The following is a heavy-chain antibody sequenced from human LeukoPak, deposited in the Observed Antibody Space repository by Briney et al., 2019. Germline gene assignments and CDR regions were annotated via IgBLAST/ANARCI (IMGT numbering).Heavy chain of an antibody. CDR2: IYYSGST. D-gene: IGHD6-6*01. CDR1: GDSISSDTYY. CDR3: ARTSIATRHFDY. J-gene: IGHJ4*02. V-gene: IGHV4-31*03. Sequence: SQTLSLTCTVSGDSISSDTYYWSWIRQHPGKDLEWIGYIYYSGSTYYNPSLKSRITISVDMSKNQFSLKLSSVTAADTAVYYCARTSIATRHFDYWGQGTLVTVSS.